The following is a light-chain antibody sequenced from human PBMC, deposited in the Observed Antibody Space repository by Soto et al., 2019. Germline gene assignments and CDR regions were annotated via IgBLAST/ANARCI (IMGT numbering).Light chain of an antibody. CDR1: SSDVGGYNY. Sequence: QSALTQPPSASGSPGQSVTISCTGTSSDVGGYNYVSWYQQYPGRAPKLMIYEVTNRPSGVPDRFSGSKSGNTASLTVSGLQAEDEDDYYCSSYASSNNFYFVFGGGTQLTVL. J-gene: IGLJ3*02. V-gene: IGLV2-8*01. CDR3: SSYASSNNFYFV. CDR2: EVT.